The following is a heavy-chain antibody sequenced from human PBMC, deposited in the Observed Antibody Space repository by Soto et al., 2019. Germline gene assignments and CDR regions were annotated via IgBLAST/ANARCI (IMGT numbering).Heavy chain of an antibody. D-gene: IGHD2-15*01. V-gene: IGHV4-59*01. CDR1: GGSISSYY. Sequence: SETLSLTCTVSGGSISSYYWSWIRQPPGKGLEWIGYIYYSGSTNYNPSLKSRVTISVDTSKSQFSLKLSSVTAADTAVYYCARDQEYSGGSCYFRFTRTYFDYWGQGTLVTVSS. J-gene: IGHJ4*02. CDR2: IYYSGST. CDR3: ARDQEYSGGSCYFRFTRTYFDY.